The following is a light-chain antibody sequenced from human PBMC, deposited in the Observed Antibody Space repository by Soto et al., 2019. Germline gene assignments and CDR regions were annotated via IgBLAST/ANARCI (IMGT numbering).Light chain of an antibody. CDR1: QSISSAY. J-gene: IGKJ5*01. Sequence: EIVLTQSPGTLSLSPGERATLSCKASQSISSAYLAWYQQKPGQAPRLLIYGASSRATGIPDRFTGSASGKEFTLTIRRMEPEDFAGYHCKKSARAPPFTFGQGTRLEIK. V-gene: IGKV3-20*01. CDR3: KKSARAPPFT. CDR2: GAS.